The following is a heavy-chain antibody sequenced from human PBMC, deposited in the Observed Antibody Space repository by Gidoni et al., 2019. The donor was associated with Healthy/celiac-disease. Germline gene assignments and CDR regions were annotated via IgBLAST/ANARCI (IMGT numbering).Heavy chain of an antibody. CDR1: GFTFSTYA. Sequence: QVQLVESGGGVVQPGRSLGLSVAASGFTFSTYAMHWVRQAPGKGLEGVAVISYDGSNKYYADSVKGRFTISRDNSKNTLYLQMNSLRAEDTAVYYCARDLTTDYDILTGYSLWGQGTLVTVSS. CDR3: ARDLTTDYDILTGYSL. D-gene: IGHD3-9*01. CDR2: ISYDGSNK. J-gene: IGHJ4*02. V-gene: IGHV3-30*01.